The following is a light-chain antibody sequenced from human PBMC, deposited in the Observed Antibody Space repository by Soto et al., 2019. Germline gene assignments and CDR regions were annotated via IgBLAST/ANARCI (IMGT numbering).Light chain of an antibody. J-gene: IGKJ1*01. V-gene: IGKV3-11*01. Sequence: EIVLTQSPATLSLSPGERATLSCRASQSVSSYLAWYQQKPGQAPRLLIYDASNRATGIPARFSGSGSGTDFPLTISSLEPEDFAVYYCQQRSSWPPTTFGQGTKVEIK. CDR3: QQRSSWPPTT. CDR2: DAS. CDR1: QSVSSY.